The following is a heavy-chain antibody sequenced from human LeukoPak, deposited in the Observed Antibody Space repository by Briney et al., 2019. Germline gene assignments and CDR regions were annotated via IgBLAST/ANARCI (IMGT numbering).Heavy chain of an antibody. CDR1: GFTVSSYS. V-gene: IGHV3-48*02. Sequence: GGSLRLSCAAAGFTVSSYSMNWVRQAPGKGLEWVSYVSSSSSTIYYADSVKGRFTISRDNAKNSVYLQMNSLRDEDTAVYYCARDGSGSYWLTYWGQGALVTVSS. CDR3: ARDGSGSYWLTY. D-gene: IGHD3-10*01. J-gene: IGHJ4*02. CDR2: VSSSSSTI.